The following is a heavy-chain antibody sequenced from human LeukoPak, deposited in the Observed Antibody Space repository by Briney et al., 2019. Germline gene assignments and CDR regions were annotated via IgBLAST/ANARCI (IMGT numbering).Heavy chain of an antibody. CDR3: AALDHGHDY. V-gene: IGHV3-74*01. Sequence: GGSLRLSCAASGFTFSSYWMHWIRQTPGKGLVWVSRIFRDGTNPAYADSVKGRFTISRDNAKNTLYLQMNSLRAEDTAMYYCAALDHGHDYWGQGTLVTVSS. CDR1: GFTFSSYW. CDR2: IFRDGTNP. J-gene: IGHJ4*02.